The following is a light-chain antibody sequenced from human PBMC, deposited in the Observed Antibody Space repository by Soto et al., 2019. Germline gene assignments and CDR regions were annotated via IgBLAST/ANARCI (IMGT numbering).Light chain of an antibody. J-gene: IGKJ5*01. CDR3: QQTYSIPIT. Sequence: DIQMTQSPSSLSASVGDRVTITCRASQSINSYLNWYQQKPGEAPEVLIYGTSTLQSGAPSRCSGSGSGTDFTLTISSLQPEEFATYYCQQTYSIPITLGQGTRLEI. CDR2: GTS. V-gene: IGKV1-39*01. CDR1: QSINSY.